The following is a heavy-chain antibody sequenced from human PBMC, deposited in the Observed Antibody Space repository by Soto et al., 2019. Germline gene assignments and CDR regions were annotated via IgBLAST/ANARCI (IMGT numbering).Heavy chain of an antibody. Sequence: PGGSLRLSCAASGFTFSSYGMHWVRQAPGKGLEWVAVISYDGSNKYYADSVKGRFTISRDNSKNTLYLQMNSLRAEDTAVYYCAKDSLASRYSSGWYGLGYFDYWGQGTLVTVSS. D-gene: IGHD6-19*01. CDR2: ISYDGSNK. CDR3: AKDSLASRYSSGWYGLGYFDY. CDR1: GFTFSSYG. V-gene: IGHV3-30*18. J-gene: IGHJ4*02.